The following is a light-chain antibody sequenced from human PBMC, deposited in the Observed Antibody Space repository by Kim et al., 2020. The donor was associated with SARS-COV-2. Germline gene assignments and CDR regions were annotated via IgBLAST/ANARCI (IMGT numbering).Light chain of an antibody. J-gene: IGKJ2*01. CDR3: QQYNDWPYT. CDR2: GAS. CDR1: QSVNSN. V-gene: IGKV3-15*01. Sequence: SVSPGERATLSCRASQSVNSNLAWYQQKYGQAPRLLIYGASTRATGIPARFGGSGSGSEFSLTISSLESEDFAVYYCQQYNDWPYTFGQGTKLEI.